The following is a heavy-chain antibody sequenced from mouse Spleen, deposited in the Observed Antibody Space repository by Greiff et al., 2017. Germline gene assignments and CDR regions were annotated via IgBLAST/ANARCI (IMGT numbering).Heavy chain of an antibody. J-gene: IGHJ2*01. CDR3: AKGDRYAFDY. CDR2: IDPETGGT. D-gene: IGHD2-14*01. Sequence: QVQLQQSGAELVRPGASVTLSCKASGYTFTDYEMHWVKQTPVHGLEWIGAIDPETGGTAYNQKFKDKATLTVDKSSSTAYMQLSSLTSEDSAVYYCAKGDRYAFDYWGQGTTLTVSS. CDR1: GYTFTDYE. V-gene: IGHV1-15*01.